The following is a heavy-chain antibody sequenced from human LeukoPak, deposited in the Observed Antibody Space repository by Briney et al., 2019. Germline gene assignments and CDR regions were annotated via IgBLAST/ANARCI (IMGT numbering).Heavy chain of an antibody. CDR1: GDSIGSSSYY. V-gene: IGHV4-39*01. D-gene: IGHD5-24*01. Sequence: SETLSLTCTVSGDSIGSSSYYWGWIRQPPGKGLEWIGSIYYSGITYYNPSLKSRITISVDTSKNQFSLKLTSVTAADAAVYYCARRFPYNNTPYFGYWGQGTLVTVSS. CDR2: IYYSGIT. CDR3: ARRFPYNNTPYFGY. J-gene: IGHJ4*02.